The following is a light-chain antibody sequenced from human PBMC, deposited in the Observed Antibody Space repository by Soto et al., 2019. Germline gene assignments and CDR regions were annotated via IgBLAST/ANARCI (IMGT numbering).Light chain of an antibody. CDR3: QQYRRSPTTYI. Sequence: EIVLTQSPGTLSLSPGERATLSCRASQSVSNNYLAWYQQKPGQAPRLLIYGASNRATGIPDRFSGSGSGTDFSLTISRLEPEDFAVYYCQQYRRSPTTYIFGQGTKVDIK. J-gene: IGKJ2*01. CDR1: QSVSNNY. CDR2: GAS. V-gene: IGKV3-20*01.